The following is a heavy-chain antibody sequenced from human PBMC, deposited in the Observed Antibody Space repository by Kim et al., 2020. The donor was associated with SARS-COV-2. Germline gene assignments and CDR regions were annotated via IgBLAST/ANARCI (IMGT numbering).Heavy chain of an antibody. D-gene: IGHD2-21*01. CDR3: ARDPVHKAFDS. Sequence: ASVKVSCKASGYTFTGYYMHWVRQAPGQGLEWMGSISPNSGDTSYAREFQGRVTMTRDTSINTAYMELGSLRSDDTAVYYCARDPVHKAFDSWGQGTLVTVSS. V-gene: IGHV1-2*02. CDR1: GYTFTGYY. J-gene: IGHJ5*01. CDR2: ISPNSGDT.